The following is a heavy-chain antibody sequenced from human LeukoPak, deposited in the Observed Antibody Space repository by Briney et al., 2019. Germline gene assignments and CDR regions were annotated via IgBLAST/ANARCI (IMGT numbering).Heavy chain of an antibody. CDR2: INPNSGGT. Sequence: GASVKVSCKASGYTFTGYYMHWVRQAPGQGLEWMGWINPNSGGTNYAQKFQGRVTMTRDTSISTACMELSRLRSDDTAVYYCARDDSSSPYYYYGMDVWGQGTTVTVSS. D-gene: IGHD6-13*01. CDR1: GYTFTGYY. V-gene: IGHV1-2*02. J-gene: IGHJ6*02. CDR3: ARDDSSSPYYYYGMDV.